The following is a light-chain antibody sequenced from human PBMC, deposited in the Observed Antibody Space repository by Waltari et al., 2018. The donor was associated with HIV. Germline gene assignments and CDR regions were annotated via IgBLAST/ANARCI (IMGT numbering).Light chain of an antibody. Sequence: QSALTQPPSASGSPGQSVPLSCTGTSSDVGYFNYASWYQQHPGKAPKRVIFEVTKRPAGVPDRFSGSKSGNTASLTVSGLQPEDEAVYYCNSYAGSNTLVFGGGTKLTVL. CDR1: SSDVGYFNY. CDR2: EVT. J-gene: IGLJ3*02. V-gene: IGLV2-8*01. CDR3: NSYAGSNTLV.